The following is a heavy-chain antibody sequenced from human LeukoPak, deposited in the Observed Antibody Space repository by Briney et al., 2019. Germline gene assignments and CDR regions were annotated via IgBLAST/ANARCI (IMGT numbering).Heavy chain of an antibody. CDR1: GGSFSGYY. D-gene: IGHD1-26*01. J-gene: IGHJ4*02. CDR2: INHSGST. Sequence: PSETLSLTCAVYGGSFSGYYWSWIRQPPGKGLEWIGEINHSGSTNYNPSLKSRVTISVDTSKNQFSLKLSSVTAADTAVYYCARGRSGSYYPYFDYWGQGTLVTVSS. V-gene: IGHV4-34*01. CDR3: ARGRSGSYYPYFDY.